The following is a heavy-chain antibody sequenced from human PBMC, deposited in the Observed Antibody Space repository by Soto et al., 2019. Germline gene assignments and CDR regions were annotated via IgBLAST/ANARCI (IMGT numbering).Heavy chain of an antibody. Sequence: EVQLVESGGGLVKPGGSLRLSCVASGFTFSTYSINWVRQAPGKGLEWVASISTSSDYIYYADSVKGRFTISRDNAQNSVFLQINSLRAEDTAVYFCARDSRNRQEGMDVWGHGTTVTVSS. V-gene: IGHV3-21*02. CDR1: GFTFSTYS. J-gene: IGHJ6*02. CDR2: ISTSSDYI. CDR3: ARDSRNRQEGMDV.